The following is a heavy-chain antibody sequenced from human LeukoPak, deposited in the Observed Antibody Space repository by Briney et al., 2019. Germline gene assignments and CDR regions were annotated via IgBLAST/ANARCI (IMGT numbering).Heavy chain of an antibody. CDR2: ISWNSGSI. D-gene: IGHD2-21*01. CDR1: GFTFDDYA. CDR3: ARDPGLWWWGYFDY. J-gene: IGHJ4*02. Sequence: GGSLRLSCAASGFTFDDYAMYWVRQAPGKGLEWVSGISWNSGSIGYADSVKGRFTISRDNAKNSLYLQMNSLRAEDTALYYCARDPGLWWWGYFDYWGQGTLVTVSS. V-gene: IGHV3-9*01.